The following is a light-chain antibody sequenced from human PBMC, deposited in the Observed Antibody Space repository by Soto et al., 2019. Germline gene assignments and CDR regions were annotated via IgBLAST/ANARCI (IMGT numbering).Light chain of an antibody. J-gene: IGKJ1*01. V-gene: IGKV3-11*01. Sequence: VWTHSPATLSLSPGERATLSSRSSESVNSNLAWYQQKPGQAPRLLIYGASTRATGIPARFSASGTGTDFTLTISDVQPEDFAVYYCHQRQSWPRTFGQGTKVDIK. CDR3: HQRQSWPRT. CDR1: ESVNSN. CDR2: GAS.